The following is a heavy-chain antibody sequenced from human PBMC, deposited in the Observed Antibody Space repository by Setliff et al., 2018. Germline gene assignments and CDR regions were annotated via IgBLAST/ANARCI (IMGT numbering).Heavy chain of an antibody. CDR3: ARVDFTMIQGVLGL. Sequence: PSETLSLTCNVSGGSVSSTSHYWGWIRQPPGKGMEWTGSVYYSGYTYYNPSLQSRVTISVDMSKNQFSMKLTSVTAADTAVYYCARVDFTMIQGVLGLWGQGTLVTVSS. CDR1: GGSVSSTSHY. V-gene: IGHV4-39*07. CDR2: VYYSGYT. J-gene: IGHJ1*01. D-gene: IGHD3-10*01.